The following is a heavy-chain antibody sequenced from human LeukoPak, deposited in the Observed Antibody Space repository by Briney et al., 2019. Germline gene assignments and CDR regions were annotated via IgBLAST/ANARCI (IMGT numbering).Heavy chain of an antibody. J-gene: IGHJ4*02. Sequence: ASVKVSCKASGYTFTGYYMHWVRQAPGQGLEWMGWINPDSGGTNYAQKFQGRVTMTRDTSISTAYMELSRLRSDDTAVYYCARGPVGYCSGGSCYDYWGQGTLVTVSS. D-gene: IGHD2-15*01. CDR2: INPDSGGT. CDR3: ARGPVGYCSGGSCYDY. CDR1: GYTFTGYY. V-gene: IGHV1-2*02.